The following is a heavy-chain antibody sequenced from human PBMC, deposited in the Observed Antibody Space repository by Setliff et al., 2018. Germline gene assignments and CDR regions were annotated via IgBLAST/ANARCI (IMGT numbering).Heavy chain of an antibody. CDR1: GYNFNSHW. J-gene: IGHJ1*01. Sequence: RGESLKISCATSGYNFNSHWIAWVRQVPGGGLEWMGLIFPADSETRYSPSFQGQFTMSVDTSINTAYLQWNSLKASDTALYFCAGLPSTGSAFFQHWGQGTLVTVSS. V-gene: IGHV5-51*01. CDR3: AGLPSTGSAFFQH. CDR2: IFPADSET. D-gene: IGHD1-1*01.